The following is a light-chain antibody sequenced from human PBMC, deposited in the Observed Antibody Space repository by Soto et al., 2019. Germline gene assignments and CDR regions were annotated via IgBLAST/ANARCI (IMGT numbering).Light chain of an antibody. V-gene: IGKV3-20*01. CDR1: QSISSSY. J-gene: IGKJ4*01. Sequence: LTQSPGTLSLSPGERATLSCRARQSISSSYLAWYQQKPGQAPRLLIYGASSRATGIPDRFSGSGSGTDFTLTISRLEPEDFAVYYCQQYDSSPLTFGGGTKVEIK. CDR2: GAS. CDR3: QQYDSSPLT.